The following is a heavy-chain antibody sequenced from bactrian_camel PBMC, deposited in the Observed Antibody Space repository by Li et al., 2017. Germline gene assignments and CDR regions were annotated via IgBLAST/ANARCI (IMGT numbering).Heavy chain of an antibody. J-gene: IGHJ4*01. Sequence: DVQLVESGGGLVQPGGSLRLSCAASGFTFSSYAMFWVRQAPGKGLEWVSSINSGGGSTYYADSVKGRFTISRENDKNTVYLQMNNLKPEDTAMYYCVDDCYGSRYYLARRTNVWGQGTQVTVS. CDR3: VDDCYGSRYYLARRTNV. D-gene: IGHD6*01. CDR1: GFTFSSYA. CDR2: INSGGGST. V-gene: IGHV3S40*01.